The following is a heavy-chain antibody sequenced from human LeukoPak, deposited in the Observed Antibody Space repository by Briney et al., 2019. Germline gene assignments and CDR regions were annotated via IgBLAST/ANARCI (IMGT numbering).Heavy chain of an antibody. CDR3: AREEVVVAATHYYYYGMDV. D-gene: IGHD2-15*01. CDR1: GYTFTSYY. V-gene: IGHV1-46*01. CDR2: INPSGGST. Sequence: ASVTVSCKASGYTFTSYYMHWVRQAPGQGLEWMGIINPSGGSTSYAQKFQGRVTMTRDTSTSTVYMELSSLRSEDTAVYYCAREEVVVAATHYYYYGMDVWGQGTTVTVSS. J-gene: IGHJ6*02.